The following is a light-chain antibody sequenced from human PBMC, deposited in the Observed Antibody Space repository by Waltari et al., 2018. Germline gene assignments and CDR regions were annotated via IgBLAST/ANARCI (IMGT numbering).Light chain of an antibody. CDR3: CSYAGGVTWV. CDR1: SSDVGSYNL. CDR2: EGS. Sequence: QSALTQPASVSGSPGQSITMSCTGTSSDVGSYNLVSWYQQHPGKAPKVMIYEGSKRPSGVSNRFAGSKSGNAASLTISGLQAEDEADYYCCSYAGGVTWVCGGGTKLTVL. J-gene: IGLJ3*02. V-gene: IGLV2-23*01.